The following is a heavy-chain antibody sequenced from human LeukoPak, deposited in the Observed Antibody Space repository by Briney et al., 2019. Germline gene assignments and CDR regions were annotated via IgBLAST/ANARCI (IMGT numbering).Heavy chain of an antibody. J-gene: IGHJ3*02. D-gene: IGHD3-10*01. CDR1: GFTFSSYA. V-gene: IGHV3-33*08. Sequence: PGGSLRLSCAASGFTFSSYAMSWVRQVPGKGLEWVAVIWDDGSEKYYADSVKGRFSISRDNSKNTLYLQMNSLRAEDTAVYYCARDGNFGYDAFDIWGQGTMVTVSS. CDR2: IWDDGSEK. CDR3: ARDGNFGYDAFDI.